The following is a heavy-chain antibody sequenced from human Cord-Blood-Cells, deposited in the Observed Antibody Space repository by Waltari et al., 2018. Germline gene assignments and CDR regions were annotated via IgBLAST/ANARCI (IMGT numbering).Heavy chain of an antibody. CDR2: ISYDGSNK. CDR3: AKELPNNYDILTGFDY. J-gene: IGHJ4*02. V-gene: IGHV3-30*18. D-gene: IGHD3-9*01. CDR1: GFTFRRYG. Sequence: QVQLVESGGGVVQPGRSLRLPCEASGFTFRRYGRHWVRQAPGKGLEWVAVISYDGSNKYYADSVKGRFTISRDNSKNTLYLQMNSLRAEDTAVYYCAKELPNNYDILTGFDYWGQGTLVTVSS.